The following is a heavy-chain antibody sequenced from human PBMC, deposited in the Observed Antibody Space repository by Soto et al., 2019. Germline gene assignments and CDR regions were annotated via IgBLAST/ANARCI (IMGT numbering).Heavy chain of an antibody. D-gene: IGHD5-18*01. Sequence: ASVKVSCKASGYTFTSYGINWVRQAPGRGLEWMGWINPGNGNTKYSQQFQGRFTISRDNSKNTLYLQMNSLRAEDTAVYYCAKSGDGNSYGYNTDYWGQGTLDTVSS. CDR1: GYTFTSYG. CDR3: AKSGDGNSYGYNTDY. J-gene: IGHJ4*02. CDR2: INPGNGNT. V-gene: IGHV1-3*01.